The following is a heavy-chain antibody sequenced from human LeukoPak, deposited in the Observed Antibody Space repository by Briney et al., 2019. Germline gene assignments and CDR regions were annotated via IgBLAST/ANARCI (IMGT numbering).Heavy chain of an antibody. V-gene: IGHV3-48*02. CDR2: ISSSSSTI. J-gene: IGHJ4*02. CDR1: GFTFSSYS. CDR3: ARTYSSSWDRLYYFDY. D-gene: IGHD6-13*01. Sequence: PGGSLRLSCAASGFTFSSYSMNWVRQAPGKGPEWVSYISSSSSTIYYADSVKGRFTISRDNAKNSLYLQMNSLRDEDTAVYYCARTYSSSWDRLYYFDYWGQGTLVTVSS.